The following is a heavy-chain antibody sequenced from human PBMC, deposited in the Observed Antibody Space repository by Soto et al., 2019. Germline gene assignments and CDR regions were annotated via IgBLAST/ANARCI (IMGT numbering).Heavy chain of an antibody. Sequence: ASVKVSCADCGYTLTGYAMHWVRQAPGQRLEWMGWINAGNGNTKYSQKFQGRVTITRDTSASTAYMELSSLRSEDTAVYYCATRPPGGPYRGVFDYWSQGTLVTVSS. V-gene: IGHV1-3*01. J-gene: IGHJ4*02. CDR3: ATRPPGGPYRGVFDY. CDR2: INAGNGNT. CDR1: GYTLTGYA. D-gene: IGHD3-10*01.